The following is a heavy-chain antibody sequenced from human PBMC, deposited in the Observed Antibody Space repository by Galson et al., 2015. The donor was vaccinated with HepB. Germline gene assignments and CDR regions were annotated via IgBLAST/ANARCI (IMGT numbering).Heavy chain of an antibody. J-gene: IGHJ4*02. V-gene: IGHV3-48*01. CDR2: ICRDGLVI. D-gene: IGHD1-14*01. CDR3: ARDSDITTAHNY. CDR1: GFVFSAYS. Sequence: SLRLSCAASGFVFSAYSMSWVRQAPGKGLEWVAHICRDGLVIYYVDSVKGRFTISRDNAKNSLYLQMNSLRAEDTAVYYCARDSDITTAHNYWAQRTLVT.